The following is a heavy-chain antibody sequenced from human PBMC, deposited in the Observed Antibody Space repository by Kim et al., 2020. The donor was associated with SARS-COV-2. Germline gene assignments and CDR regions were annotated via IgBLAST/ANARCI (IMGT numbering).Heavy chain of an antibody. CDR1: GYTFTSYV. CDR2: ISAHNGNT. J-gene: IGHJ4*02. CDR3: ASSATSGWEFDY. Sequence: ASVKVSCKASGYTFTSYVISWVRQAPGQGLEWMGRISAHNGNTDYAQKLQGRVTMTTDTSTTTAYMELRSLRSDDTAVYYCASSATSGWEFDYWGQGTLV. D-gene: IGHD6-19*01. V-gene: IGHV1-18*01.